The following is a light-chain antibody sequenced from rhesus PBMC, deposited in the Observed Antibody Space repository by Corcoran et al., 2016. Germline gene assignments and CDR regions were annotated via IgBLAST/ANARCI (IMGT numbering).Light chain of an antibody. J-gene: IGKJ4*01. CDR3: QQHNSYPLT. Sequence: DIQMTQSPSSLSASVGDTVTITCRASQGISSYLAWYQLKPGKAPKLLIYKASTLQSGVPSRFSGSGSWTDFTLTIHSLQPEDFATYYCQQHNSYPLTFGGGTKVEIK. CDR1: QGISSY. CDR2: KAS. V-gene: IGKV1-25*01.